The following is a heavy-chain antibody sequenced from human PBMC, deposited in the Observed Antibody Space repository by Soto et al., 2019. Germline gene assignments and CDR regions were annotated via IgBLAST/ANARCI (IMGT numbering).Heavy chain of an antibody. D-gene: IGHD2-15*01. CDR2: ISSSSSYI. CDR3: ARDVISGFDP. CDR1: GFTFSSYS. V-gene: IGHV3-21*01. J-gene: IGHJ5*02. Sequence: EVQLVESGGGLVKPGGSLRLSCAASGFTFSSYSMNWVRQAPGKGLEWVSSISSSSSYIYYADSVKGRFTISRDNAKNSLYLQMNSLRAEDTAVYYCARDVISGFDPWGQVTLFTVSS.